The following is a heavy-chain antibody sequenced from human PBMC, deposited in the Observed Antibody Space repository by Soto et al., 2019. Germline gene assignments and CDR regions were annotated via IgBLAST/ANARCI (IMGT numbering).Heavy chain of an antibody. J-gene: IGHJ4*02. D-gene: IGHD5-12*01. Sequence: QVQLVESGGGLVKPAGSLRLSCVASGFTFSAYYMSWIRQAPGKGLEWVSYISSSSSYTNYADSVKGRFTISRDNAKNSLYLQMNSLRAEDTAVYYCARDHHRYSGYDYVDYWGQGPLVTAAS. CDR3: ARDHHRYSGYDYVDY. V-gene: IGHV3-11*05. CDR1: GFTFSAYY. CDR2: ISSSSSYT.